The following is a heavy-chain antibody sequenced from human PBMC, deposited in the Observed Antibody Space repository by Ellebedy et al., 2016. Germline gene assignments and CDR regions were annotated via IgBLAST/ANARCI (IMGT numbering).Heavy chain of an antibody. CDR3: ARDAIQFLEWVYKYAMDV. Sequence: ASVKVSCKASGGTFSSYAISWVRQAPGQGLEWMGRIIPILGIANYAQKFQGRVTITADKSTSTAYMELSSLRSEDTAVYYCARDAIQFLEWVYKYAMDVWGQGTTVSVSS. D-gene: IGHD3-3*01. J-gene: IGHJ6*02. CDR2: IIPILGIA. V-gene: IGHV1-69*04. CDR1: GGTFSSYA.